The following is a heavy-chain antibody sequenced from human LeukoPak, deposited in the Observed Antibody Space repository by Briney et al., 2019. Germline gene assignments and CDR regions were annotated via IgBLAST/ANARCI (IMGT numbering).Heavy chain of an antibody. Sequence: SVXVSCKASGGTFSSYAISWVRQAPGQGLEWMGRIIPIFGTANYAQKFQGRVTITTDESTSTAYTELSSLRSEDTAVYYCASAILDGYNDMYFDYWGQGTLVTVSS. V-gene: IGHV1-69*05. CDR1: GGTFSSYA. J-gene: IGHJ4*02. CDR2: IIPIFGTA. D-gene: IGHD5-24*01. CDR3: ASAILDGYNDMYFDY.